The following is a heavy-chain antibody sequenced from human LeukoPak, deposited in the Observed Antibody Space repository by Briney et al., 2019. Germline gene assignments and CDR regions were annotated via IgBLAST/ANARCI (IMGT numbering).Heavy chain of an antibody. V-gene: IGHV3-23*01. CDR1: GFTFSRYS. CDR2: ISGSADVT. Sequence: GGSLRLSCAASGFTFSRYSMNWVRQAPGKGLEWVSDISGSADVTYYADSVKGRFTISRDNSKNTLYLQMNSLRAEDAAVYYCAKDHYGVPRIAFDIWGQGTMVTVSS. CDR3: AKDHYGVPRIAFDI. D-gene: IGHD4-17*01. J-gene: IGHJ3*02.